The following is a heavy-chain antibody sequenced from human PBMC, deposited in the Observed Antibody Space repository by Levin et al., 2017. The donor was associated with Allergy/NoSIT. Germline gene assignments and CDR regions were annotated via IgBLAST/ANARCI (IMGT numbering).Heavy chain of an antibody. J-gene: IGHJ4*02. CDR3: ARVSPIDHYDFWSGAHPQSFDY. V-gene: IGHV3-21*01. Sequence: TGGSLRLSCAASGFTFSSYSMNWVRQAPGKGLEWVSSISSSSSYIYYADSVKGRFTISRDNAKNSLYLQMNSLRAEDTAVYYCARVSPIDHYDFWSGAHPQSFDYWGQGTLVTVSS. D-gene: IGHD3-3*01. CDR1: GFTFSSYS. CDR2: ISSSSSYI.